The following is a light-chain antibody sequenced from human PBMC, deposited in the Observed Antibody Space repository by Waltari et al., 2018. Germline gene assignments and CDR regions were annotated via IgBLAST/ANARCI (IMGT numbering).Light chain of an antibody. CDR2: GIS. Sequence: EIVLTQSPGTLSLSPGERATLPCRASQTFSNNYLAWYQQKPGPAPRLLVHGISLRAAGIPDRFSGIGSGTDFTLIISSLEPEDFGVYYCQQYTSSPWTFGQGTKVEI. J-gene: IGKJ1*01. CDR1: QTFSNNY. CDR3: QQYTSSPWT. V-gene: IGKV3-20*01.